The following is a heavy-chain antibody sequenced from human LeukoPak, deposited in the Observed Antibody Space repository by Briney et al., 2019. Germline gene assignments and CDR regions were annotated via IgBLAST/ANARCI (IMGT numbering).Heavy chain of an antibody. D-gene: IGHD1-26*01. V-gene: IGHV3-21*01. Sequence: KPGGSLRLSCVASGFTFSRYWMTWVRQAPGKGLEWVSSISSSSSYIYYADSVKGRFTISRDNAKNSLYLQMNSLRAEDTAVYYCARGAWYSGSYTVDYWGQGTLVTVSS. CDR3: ARGAWYSGSYTVDY. CDR1: GFTFSRYW. CDR2: ISSSSSYI. J-gene: IGHJ4*02.